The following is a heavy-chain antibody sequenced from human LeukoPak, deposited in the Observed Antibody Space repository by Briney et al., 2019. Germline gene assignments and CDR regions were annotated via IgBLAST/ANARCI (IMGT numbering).Heavy chain of an antibody. V-gene: IGHV4-59*01. CDR3: ARGDASSGWYEDYFDY. D-gene: IGHD6-19*01. J-gene: IGHJ4*02. Sequence: PSETLSLTCTVSGVSISSYYWSWIRQPPGKGLEWIGYIYYSGSTNYNPSLKSRVTISVDTSKNQFSLKLSSVTAADTAVYYCARGDASSGWYEDYFDYWGQGTLVTVSS. CDR2: IYYSGST. CDR1: GVSISSYY.